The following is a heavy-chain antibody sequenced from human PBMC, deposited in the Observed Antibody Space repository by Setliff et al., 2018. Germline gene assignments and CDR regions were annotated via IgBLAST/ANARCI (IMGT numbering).Heavy chain of an antibody. CDR3: ARARYGSDAFDI. Sequence: SVKVSCKASGFTFTSSAVQWVRQARGQRLEWIGWIVVGSGNTNYAQKFQGRVTMTRDTSTSTVYMELSSLRSEDTAVYYCARARYGSDAFDIWGQGTMVTVSS. CDR1: GFTFTSSA. J-gene: IGHJ3*02. CDR2: IVVGSGNT. D-gene: IGHD4-17*01. V-gene: IGHV1-58*01.